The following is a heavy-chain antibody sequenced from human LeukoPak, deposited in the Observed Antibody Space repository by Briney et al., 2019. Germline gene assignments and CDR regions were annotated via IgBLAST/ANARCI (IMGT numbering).Heavy chain of an antibody. CDR3: ARETGSMVRGLPGPRPDY. Sequence: GGSLRLSCAASGFTFSDYYMSWIRQAPGKGLEWVSYISSSGSTIYYADSVKGRFPISRDNAKNSLYLQMNSLSAEDTAVYYCARETGSMVRGLPGPRPDYWGQGTLVTVSS. CDR2: ISSSGSTI. CDR1: GFTFSDYY. J-gene: IGHJ4*02. V-gene: IGHV3-11*01. D-gene: IGHD3-10*01.